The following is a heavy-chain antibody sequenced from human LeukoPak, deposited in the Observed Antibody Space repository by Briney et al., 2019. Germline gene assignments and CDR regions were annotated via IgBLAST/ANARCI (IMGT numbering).Heavy chain of an antibody. CDR2: ISYDGSNK. J-gene: IGHJ4*02. CDR1: GFTFSSYA. D-gene: IGHD6-19*01. CDR3: ARDSRVAVALDY. V-gene: IGHV3-30*04. Sequence: PGGSLRLSCAASGFTFSSYAMHWVRQAPGKGLEWVAVISYDGSNKYYADSVKGRFTISRDNSKNTLYLQMNSLRAEDTAVYYCARDSRVAVALDYWGQGTLVTVSS.